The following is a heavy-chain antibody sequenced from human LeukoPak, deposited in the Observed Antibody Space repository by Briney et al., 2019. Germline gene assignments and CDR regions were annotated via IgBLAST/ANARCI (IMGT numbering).Heavy chain of an antibody. CDR1: GFTFSSYA. CDR2: IRSKAYGGTT. J-gene: IGHJ4*02. D-gene: IGHD2-2*02. CDR3: TSPGYCSSTSCYIVY. V-gene: IGHV3-49*04. Sequence: GGSLRLSCAASGFTFSSYAMSWVRQAPGKGLEWVGFIRSKAYGGTTEYAASVKGRFTISRDDSKSIAYLQMNSLKTEDTAVYYCTSPGYCSSTSCYIVYWGQGTLVTVSS.